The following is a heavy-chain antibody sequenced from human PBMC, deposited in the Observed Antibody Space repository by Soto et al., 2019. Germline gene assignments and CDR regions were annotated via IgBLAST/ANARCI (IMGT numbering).Heavy chain of an antibody. V-gene: IGHV3-7*01. J-gene: IGHJ6*02. CDR1: EFTFSSYW. CDR2: IKQDGSEK. CDR3: AREGAAIFGVVLPYYYYGMDV. D-gene: IGHD3-3*01. Sequence: GGSLRLSCAASEFTFSSYWMSWVRQAPGKGLEWVANIKQDGSEKYYVDSVKGRFTISRDNAKNSLYLQMNSLRAEDTAVYYCAREGAAIFGVVLPYYYYGMDVWGQGTTVTVYS.